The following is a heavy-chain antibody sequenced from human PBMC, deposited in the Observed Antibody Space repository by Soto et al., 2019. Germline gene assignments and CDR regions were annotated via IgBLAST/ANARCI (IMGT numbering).Heavy chain of an antibody. D-gene: IGHD5-18*01. CDR1: GGSISSYY. J-gene: IGHJ6*02. Sequence: SETLSLTCTVSGGSISSYYWSWIRQPAGKGLEWIGRIYTSGSTNYNPSLKSRVTMPVDTSKNQFSLKLSSVTAADTAVYYCARDSTAMDSYYYYYGMDVWGQGTTVTVSS. V-gene: IGHV4-4*07. CDR2: IYTSGST. CDR3: ARDSTAMDSYYYYYGMDV.